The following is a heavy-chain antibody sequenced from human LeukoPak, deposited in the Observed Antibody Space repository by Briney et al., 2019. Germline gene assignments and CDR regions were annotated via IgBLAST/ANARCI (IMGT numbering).Heavy chain of an antibody. D-gene: IGHD6-25*01. Sequence: GGSLRLSCAASGFTFSNYAMGWVRQAPGKGLEWVSAISGSGSSTYYADFVKGRFTISRDKSTNTLYLQMNSLRADDTALYYCAKEGVYNSAYAYWGQGTLVTVSS. CDR3: AKEGVYNSAYAY. CDR1: GFTFSNYA. J-gene: IGHJ4*02. CDR2: ISGSGSST. V-gene: IGHV3-23*01.